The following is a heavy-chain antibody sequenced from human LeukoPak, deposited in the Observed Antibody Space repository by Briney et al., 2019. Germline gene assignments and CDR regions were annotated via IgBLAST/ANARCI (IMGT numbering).Heavy chain of an antibody. D-gene: IGHD3-3*01. J-gene: IGHJ4*02. CDR1: GYSISSGYY. Sequence: SETLSLTCTVSGYSISSGYYWGWIRQPPGKGLEWIGSIYHSGSTYYNPSLKSRVTISVDTSKNQFSLKLSSVTAADTAVYYCARDLTIFGVVKGYWGQGTLVTVSS. CDR2: IYHSGST. CDR3: ARDLTIFGVVKGY. V-gene: IGHV4-38-2*02.